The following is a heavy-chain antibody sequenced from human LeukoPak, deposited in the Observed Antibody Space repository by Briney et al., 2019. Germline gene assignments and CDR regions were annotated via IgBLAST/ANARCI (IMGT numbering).Heavy chain of an antibody. V-gene: IGHV3-30*18. CDR3: AKGVSITMIPN. CDR2: ISYDGSNK. D-gene: IGHD3-22*01. J-gene: IGHJ4*02. Sequence: TGGSLRLSCAASGFTFSSYGMHWVRQAPGKGLEWVAVISYDGSNKYYADSVKGRFTISRDNSKNTLYLQMNSLRAEDTAVYYCAKGVSITMIPNWGQGTLVTVSS. CDR1: GFTFSSYG.